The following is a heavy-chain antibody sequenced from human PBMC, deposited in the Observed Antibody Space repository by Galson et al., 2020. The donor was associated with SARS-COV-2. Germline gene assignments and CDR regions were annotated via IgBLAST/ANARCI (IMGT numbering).Heavy chain of an antibody. J-gene: IGHJ5*02. CDR3: VRSGGGEPVSS. V-gene: IGHV3-11*06. D-gene: IGHD7-27*01. CDR2: ISRLSNDI. CDR1: GFAFSAYS. Sequence: GESLKISCATSGFAFSAYSMNWVRQAPGKGLEWVSYISRLSNDINYADSVKGRFTISRDNANNTVYLHLNSLRAEDTAVYYCVRSGGGEPVSSWGQGSLVAVSS.